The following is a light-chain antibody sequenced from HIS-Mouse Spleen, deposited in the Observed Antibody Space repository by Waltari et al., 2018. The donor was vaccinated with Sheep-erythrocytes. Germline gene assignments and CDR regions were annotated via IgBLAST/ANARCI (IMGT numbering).Light chain of an antibody. CDR2: DVS. J-gene: IGLJ3*02. CDR3: CSYAGSSTPWV. CDR1: SSDVGGYNY. Sequence: QSALTQPRSVSGSPGQSVTISCTGTSSDVGGYNYVSWYQQHPGKAPKLMIYDVSKRPSGVPDRFSGSKSGNTASLTISGLRAEDEADYYCCSYAGSSTPWVFGGGTKLTVL. V-gene: IGLV2-11*01.